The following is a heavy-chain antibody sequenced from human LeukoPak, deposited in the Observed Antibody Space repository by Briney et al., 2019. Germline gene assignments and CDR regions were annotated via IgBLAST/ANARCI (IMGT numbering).Heavy chain of an antibody. CDR1: GFTFSSYA. Sequence: PGGSLRLSCAASGFTFSSYAMSWVRQAPGKGLEWVSAISSSSSYIYYADSVKGRFTISRDNAKNSLYLQMDSLRAEDTAVYYCARDPNEGGYYFDYWGQGTLVTVSS. D-gene: IGHD1-1*01. CDR3: ARDPNEGGYYFDY. CDR2: ISSSSSYI. V-gene: IGHV3-21*01. J-gene: IGHJ4*02.